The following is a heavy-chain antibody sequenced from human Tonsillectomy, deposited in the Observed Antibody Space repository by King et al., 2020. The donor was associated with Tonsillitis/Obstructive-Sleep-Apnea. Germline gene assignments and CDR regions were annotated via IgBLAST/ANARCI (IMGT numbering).Heavy chain of an antibody. D-gene: IGHD2-15*01. Sequence: QLVQSGSELKKPGASVKVSCKASGYTFNNYARNWLRQAPGQGLEGMGWISTNTGNQTYAQGFTVRFVFSLDTSVSTAYLQISSLKAEDTAMYYCARDTRSYFFDFWGQGTLVTVSS. CDR2: ISTNTGNQ. V-gene: IGHV7-4-1*02. CDR3: ARDTRSYFFDF. CDR1: GYTFNNYA. J-gene: IGHJ4*02.